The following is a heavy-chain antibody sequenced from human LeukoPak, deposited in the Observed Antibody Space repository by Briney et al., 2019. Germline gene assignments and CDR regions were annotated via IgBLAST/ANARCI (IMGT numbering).Heavy chain of an antibody. CDR3: ARGVWYYYYYYYYMDV. D-gene: IGHD6-13*01. CDR1: GGSFSGYY. J-gene: IGHJ6*03. CDR2: INHSGST. Sequence: SETLSLTCAVYGGSFSGYYWSWIRQPPGKGLEWIGEINHSGSTNYNPSIKSRVTISVDTSKNQFSLKLSSVTDADTAVYYCARGVWYYYYYYYYMDVWGKGTTVTVSS. V-gene: IGHV4-34*01.